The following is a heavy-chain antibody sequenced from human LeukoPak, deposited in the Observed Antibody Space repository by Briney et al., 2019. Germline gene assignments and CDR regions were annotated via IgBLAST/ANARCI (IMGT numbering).Heavy chain of an antibody. CDR1: GFTFSITY. D-gene: IGHD3-10*01. Sequence: GGSLRLSCTASGFTFSITYMAWVRQAPGKGLEWVSVIYGGGDAYYADSVKGRFTISRDNSKRTLYLQMNSLRAEDTAVYYCAKDRWDGSGNYYPAFDYWGQGTLVTVSS. CDR3: AKDRWDGSGNYYPAFDY. J-gene: IGHJ4*02. V-gene: IGHV3-53*01. CDR2: IYGGGDA.